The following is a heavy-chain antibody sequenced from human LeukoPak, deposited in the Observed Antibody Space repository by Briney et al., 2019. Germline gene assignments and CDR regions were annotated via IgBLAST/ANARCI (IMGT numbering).Heavy chain of an antibody. CDR2: IYYSGRT. D-gene: IGHD6-19*01. Sequence: KSSETLSLTCSVSGVSISGSSYEWGWVRQPPGKGLEGLGGIYYSGRTFDNPSLKSRVTISVDTSKNQFSLKLTSVTAADTAVYYCARIGGLAVAGTDNWFGPWGQGTLVTVSS. CDR3: ARIGGLAVAGTDNWFGP. V-gene: IGHV4-39*07. CDR1: GVSISGSSYE. J-gene: IGHJ5*02.